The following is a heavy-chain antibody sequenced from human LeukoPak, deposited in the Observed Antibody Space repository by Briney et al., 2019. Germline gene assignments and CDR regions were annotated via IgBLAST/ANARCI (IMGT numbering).Heavy chain of an antibody. CDR1: GGSISSGSYY. CDR2: IYTSGST. D-gene: IGHD3-22*01. V-gene: IGHV4-61*02. J-gene: IGHJ3*02. Sequence: SETLSLTCTVSGGSISSGSYYWSWIRQPAGKGLEWIGRIYTSGSTNYNPSLKSRVTISVDTSKNQFSLKLSSVTAADTAVYYCARDPITMIVIGGSFDIWGQGTMVTVSS. CDR3: ARDPITMIVIGGSFDI.